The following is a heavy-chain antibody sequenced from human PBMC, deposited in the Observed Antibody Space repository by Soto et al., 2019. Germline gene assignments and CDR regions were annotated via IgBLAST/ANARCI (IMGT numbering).Heavy chain of an antibody. D-gene: IGHD3-22*01. CDR2: ISYDGSDK. CDR1: GGSFISYA. V-gene: IGHV3-30-3*01. Sequence: GRSVWVSCVDSGGSFISYAMHWVRQAPGKGLEWVALISYDGSDKDYADSVKGRFTISRDNSRNTLFLQMNSLRAEDTAVYYCARDYYKYYDSSGYYRSPAYWGQGTMLPVSS. J-gene: IGHJ4*02. CDR3: ARDYYKYYDSSGYYRSPAY.